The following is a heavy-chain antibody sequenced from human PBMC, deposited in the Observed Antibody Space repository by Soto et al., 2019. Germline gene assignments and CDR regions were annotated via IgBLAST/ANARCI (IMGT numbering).Heavy chain of an antibody. V-gene: IGHV3-7*03. CDR2: TKKDGSEN. CDR1: GFTFGDYW. Sequence: GGSLRLSCAASGFTFGDYWMSWVRQAPGKGLEWVAHTKKDGSENYYVDSVTGRFTVSRDNTKNSLYLQMNSLRAEDTAVYYCAKLGSGYYTGLYFDYWGQGTLVTVSS. CDR3: AKLGSGYYTGLYFDY. D-gene: IGHD3-3*01. J-gene: IGHJ4*02.